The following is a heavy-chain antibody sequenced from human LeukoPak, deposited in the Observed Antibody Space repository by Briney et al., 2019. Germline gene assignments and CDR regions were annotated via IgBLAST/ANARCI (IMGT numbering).Heavy chain of an antibody. CDR2: INHSGST. Sequence: SETLSLTCAVYGGSFSGYYWSWIRQPPGKGLEWIGEINHSGSTNYNPSLKSRVTISVDTSKNQFSLKLSSVTAADTAVYYCARDGPRDFWSGYYPIEAFDIWGQGTMVTVSS. CDR3: ARDGPRDFWSGYYPIEAFDI. V-gene: IGHV4-34*01. D-gene: IGHD3-3*01. J-gene: IGHJ3*02. CDR1: GGSFSGYY.